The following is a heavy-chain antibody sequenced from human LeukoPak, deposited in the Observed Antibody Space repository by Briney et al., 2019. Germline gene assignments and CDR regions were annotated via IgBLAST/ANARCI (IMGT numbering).Heavy chain of an antibody. Sequence: SVKVSCKASGGTFSSYAISWVRQAPGQGLEWMGGIIPIFGTANYAQKFQGRVTITADESTSTAYMELSSLRSEDTAVYYCARDHSSGGPYFDYWGQGTPVTVSS. CDR1: GGTFSSYA. V-gene: IGHV1-69*13. J-gene: IGHJ4*02. D-gene: IGHD6-19*01. CDR2: IIPIFGTA. CDR3: ARDHSSGGPYFDY.